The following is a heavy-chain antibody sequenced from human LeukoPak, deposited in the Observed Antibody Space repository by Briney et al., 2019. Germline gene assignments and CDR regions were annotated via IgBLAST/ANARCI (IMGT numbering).Heavy chain of an antibody. V-gene: IGHV3-21*01. CDR2: ISSGSSYI. Sequence: PGGSLRLSCAASGFTFSSYSMNWVRQAPGKGLEWVSSISSGSSYIYYADSVKGRFTISRDNAKNSLYLQMNSLRAEDTAVYYCARDVIAVAGTSWFDPWGQGTLVTASS. CDR3: ARDVIAVAGTSWFDP. CDR1: GFTFSSYS. D-gene: IGHD6-19*01. J-gene: IGHJ5*02.